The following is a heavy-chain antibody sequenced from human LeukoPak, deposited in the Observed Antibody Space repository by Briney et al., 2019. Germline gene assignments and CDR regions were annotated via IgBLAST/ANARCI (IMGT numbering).Heavy chain of an antibody. CDR3: ARQSIVGATGYYDAFDI. CDR1: GGSFSGYY. J-gene: IGHJ3*02. Sequence: SETLSLTCAVYGGSFSGYYWSRIRHPPGKGREWIGEINHSGSTNYNPSLKSRVTISVDTSKNQFSLKLSSVTAADTAVYYCARQSIVGATGYYDAFDIWGQGTMVTVSS. D-gene: IGHD1-26*01. CDR2: INHSGST. V-gene: IGHV4-34*01.